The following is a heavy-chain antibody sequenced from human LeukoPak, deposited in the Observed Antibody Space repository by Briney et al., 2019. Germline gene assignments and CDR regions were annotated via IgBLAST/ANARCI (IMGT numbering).Heavy chain of an antibody. CDR3: AGGEMATSTHVSLDY. J-gene: IGHJ4*02. Sequence: SVKVSCKASGGTFSSYAISWVRQAPGQGLEWMGGIIPIFGTANYAQKFQGRVTITTDESTSTAYMELSSLRSEDTAVYYCAGGEMATSTHVSLDYWGQGTLVTVSS. D-gene: IGHD5-24*01. CDR2: IIPIFGTA. CDR1: GGTFSSYA. V-gene: IGHV1-69*05.